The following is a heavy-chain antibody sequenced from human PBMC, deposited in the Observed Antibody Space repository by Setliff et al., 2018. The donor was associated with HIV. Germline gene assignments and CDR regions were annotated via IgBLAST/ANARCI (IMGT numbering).Heavy chain of an antibody. Sequence: RASVKVSCKASGFTFNHYALSWVRQAPGQGLEWMGWISPSNGYTDYAQKFRDRVTLTTDTSTSTAYMDLRGLTSDDTGVYYCARVGLSAVPFPTVYWGQGTLVTVSS. D-gene: IGHD4-4*01. CDR1: GFTFNHYA. V-gene: IGHV1-18*01. CDR3: ARVGLSAVPFPTVY. J-gene: IGHJ4*02. CDR2: ISPSNGYT.